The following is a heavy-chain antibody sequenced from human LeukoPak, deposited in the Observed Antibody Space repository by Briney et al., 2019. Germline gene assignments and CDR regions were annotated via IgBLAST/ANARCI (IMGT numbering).Heavy chain of an antibody. V-gene: IGHV3-53*01. Sequence: PGGSLRLSCAPSGFTISSNQMSWVRQAPGKGLEWVSAIYSDGSTYYADSVKGRFTISRDNSKNTLYLQMNSLRVEDTAVYFCSFSSVWTGFFQYWGQGTLVTVSS. CDR3: SFSSVWTGFFQY. CDR1: GFTISSNQ. CDR2: IYSDGST. J-gene: IGHJ1*01. D-gene: IGHD3-22*01.